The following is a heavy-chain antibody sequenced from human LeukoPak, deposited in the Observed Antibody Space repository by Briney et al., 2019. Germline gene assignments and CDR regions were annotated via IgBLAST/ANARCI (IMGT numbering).Heavy chain of an antibody. CDR3: VKDLIVGDYYSSDNYYLPDAFDI. CDR1: GFGFEDYV. V-gene: IGHV3-43*02. CDR2: IGGDSAST. D-gene: IGHD3-10*01. J-gene: IGHJ3*02. Sequence: QSGGSLRLSCAASGFGFEDYVMHWVRQVPGKGLEWVALIGGDSASTYYADSLKGRFTISRDNSYNSPYLQMDRLKTEDTALYYCVKDLIVGDYYSSDNYYLPDAFDIWGQGTMVTVSS.